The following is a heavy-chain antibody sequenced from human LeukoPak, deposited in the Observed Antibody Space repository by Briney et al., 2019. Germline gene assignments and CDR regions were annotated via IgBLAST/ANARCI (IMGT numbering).Heavy chain of an antibody. CDR3: ARYAYYYDSSGYSD. V-gene: IGHV4-61*02. D-gene: IGHD3-22*01. CDR2: IYTSGST. Sequence: PSETLSLTCTVSGGSISSGSYYWSWIRQPAGKGLEWIGRIYTSGSTNYNPSLKSRVTISVDTSKNQFSLKLSSVTAADTAVYYCARYAYYYDSSGYSDWGQGTLVTVSS. J-gene: IGHJ4*02. CDR1: GGSISSGSYY.